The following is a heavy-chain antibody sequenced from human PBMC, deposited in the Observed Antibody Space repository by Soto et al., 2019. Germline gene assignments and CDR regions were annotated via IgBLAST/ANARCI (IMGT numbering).Heavy chain of an antibody. Sequence: GGSLRLSCAASRFPFTNYWMSWVRQAPGKGLEWVANIKPDGNQIYYVDSVKGRFTMTRDTSTSTVYMELSSLRSEDTAVYYCAREGALELRRTTNWFDPWGQGTLVTVSS. J-gene: IGHJ5*02. V-gene: IGHV3-7*03. CDR3: AREGALELRRTTNWFDP. D-gene: IGHD1-7*01. CDR2: IKPDGNQI. CDR1: RFPFTNYW.